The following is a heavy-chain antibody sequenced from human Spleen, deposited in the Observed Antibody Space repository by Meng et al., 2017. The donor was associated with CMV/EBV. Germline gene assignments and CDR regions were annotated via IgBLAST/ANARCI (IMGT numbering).Heavy chain of an antibody. CDR1: GYTFTSYA. V-gene: IGHV1-8*01. CDR3: ARGGSGWSPAAFDS. CDR2: MNPNSGNT. D-gene: IGHD6-19*01. J-gene: IGHJ3*02. Sequence: ASGYTFTSYAINWVRQATGRGLEWMGWMNPNSGNTGYAQKFQGRVTMTRNTSISTAYMELSSLRSEDTAVYYCARGGSGWSPAAFDSWGQGTMVTVSS.